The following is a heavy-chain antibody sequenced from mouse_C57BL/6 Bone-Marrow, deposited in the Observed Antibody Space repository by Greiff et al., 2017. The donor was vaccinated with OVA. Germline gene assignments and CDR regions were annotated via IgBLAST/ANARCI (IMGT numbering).Heavy chain of an antibody. CDR3: ARDGSLYRRYYFDY. V-gene: IGHV1-26*01. D-gene: IGHD2-1*01. J-gene: IGHJ2*01. CDR2: INPNNGGT. Sequence: VQLQQSGPELVKPGASVKISCKASGYTFTDYYMNWVKQSHGKSLEWIGDINPNNGGTSYNQKFKGKATLTVDKSSSTAYMELRSLTSADSAVYYCARDGSLYRRYYFDYWGQGTTLTVSS. CDR1: GYTFTDYY.